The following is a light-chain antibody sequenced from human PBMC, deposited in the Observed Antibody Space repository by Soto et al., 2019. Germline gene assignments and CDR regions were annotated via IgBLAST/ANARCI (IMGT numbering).Light chain of an antibody. CDR2: GAS. CDR3: QQYGSSPT. V-gene: IGKV3-20*01. Sequence: EIVLTQSPGTLSLSPGERATLSCRASQSVGSKSLAWFQQKPGQAPRLLIYGASSRATGIPERFSGSGSGTDFTLTINRLEPEDSAVYHCQQYGSSPTFDQGTKVEIK. J-gene: IGKJ1*01. CDR1: QSVGSKS.